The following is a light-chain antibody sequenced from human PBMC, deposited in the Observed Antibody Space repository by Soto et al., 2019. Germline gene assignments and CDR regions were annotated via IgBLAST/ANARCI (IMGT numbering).Light chain of an antibody. CDR1: SSDVGGYNY. J-gene: IGLJ2*01. CDR3: SSYTSSRTVV. V-gene: IGLV2-14*01. CDR2: DVS. Sequence: QSALTQPASVSGSPGQSITISCTGTSSDVGGYNYVSWYQQHPGKAPKLMIYDVSNRPSGVSNRFSGSKSCNTGSLTISGLQAEDGGDYYCSSYTSSRTVVFGGGTQLTVL.